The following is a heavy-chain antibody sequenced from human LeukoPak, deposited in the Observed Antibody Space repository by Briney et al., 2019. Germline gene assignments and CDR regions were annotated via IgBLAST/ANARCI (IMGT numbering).Heavy chain of an antibody. CDR1: GYSFTSYW. Sequence: GESLKISCKGSGYSFTSYWIGWVRQMPGKGLEWMGIIYPGDSDTRYSPSFQGQVTISADKSISTAYLQWSSLKASDTAMYYCARHRKDGYNYHYMDVWGKGTTVTVSS. D-gene: IGHD5-24*01. CDR3: ARHRKDGYNYHYMDV. CDR2: IYPGDSDT. V-gene: IGHV5-51*01. J-gene: IGHJ6*03.